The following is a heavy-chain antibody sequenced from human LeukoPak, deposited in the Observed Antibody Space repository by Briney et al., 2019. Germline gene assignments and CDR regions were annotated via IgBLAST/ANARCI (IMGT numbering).Heavy chain of an antibody. J-gene: IGHJ4*02. V-gene: IGHV3-30*02. Sequence: PGGSLRLSCGGSGFTFSGEGMQWVRQGPGKGRERGAFVRYDGSNKYYADSVKGRFTISRDNSKNSLYLQMNSLRTEDTALYYCANPSSGRRYYFDYWGQGTLVTVSS. CDR3: ANPSSGRRYYFDY. CDR2: VRYDGSNK. CDR1: GFTFSGEG. D-gene: IGHD6-19*01.